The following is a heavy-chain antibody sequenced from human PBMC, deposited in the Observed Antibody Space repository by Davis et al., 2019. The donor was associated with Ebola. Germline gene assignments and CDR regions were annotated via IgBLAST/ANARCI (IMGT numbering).Heavy chain of an antibody. CDR3: VRGGLGYCSGGSCYGHDAFDI. D-gene: IGHD2-15*01. CDR2: IKQDASEK. Sequence: GESLKISCAASGFTFSSYWMSWVRQAPGKGLEWVANIKQDASEKYYVDSVKGRYIISRDNAKTSVFLQMNSLRAEDTGIYYCVRGGLGYCSGGSCYGHDAFDIWGQGTMVTVSS. J-gene: IGHJ3*02. CDR1: GFTFSSYW. V-gene: IGHV3-7*01.